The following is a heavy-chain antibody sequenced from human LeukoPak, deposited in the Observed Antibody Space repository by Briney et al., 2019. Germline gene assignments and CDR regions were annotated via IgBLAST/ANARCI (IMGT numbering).Heavy chain of an antibody. D-gene: IGHD4-11*01. V-gene: IGHV1-2*02. CDR3: ARDRDYSNTERGFDY. Sequence: ASVKVSCKTFVYTFSDYYIHWVRQAPGQGLEWMGWNNPNSGETKSAQKFQGRVTMTGDTSISTAYMELRRVTSDDTAVYYCARDRDYSNTERGFDYWGQGTLVTVSS. CDR2: NNPNSGET. CDR1: VYTFSDYY. J-gene: IGHJ4*02.